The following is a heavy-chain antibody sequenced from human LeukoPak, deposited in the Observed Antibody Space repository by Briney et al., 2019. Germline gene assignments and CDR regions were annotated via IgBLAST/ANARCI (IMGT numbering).Heavy chain of an antibody. J-gene: IGHJ5*02. Sequence: SETLSLTYTVSGGSISSSSYYWGWIRQPPGKGLEWSGIIYYSGTTYYNPSLKSRVTISVYTSKNQFSLKLSSVTAADTAVYYCARQIRTIFGVVILNWFDPWGEGTLVTVSS. CDR2: IYYSGTT. D-gene: IGHD3-3*01. CDR3: ARQIRTIFGVVILNWFDP. CDR1: GGSISSSSYY. V-gene: IGHV4-39*01.